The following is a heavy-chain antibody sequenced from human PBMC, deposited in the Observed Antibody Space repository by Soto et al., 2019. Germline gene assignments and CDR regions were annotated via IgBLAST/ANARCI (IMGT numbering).Heavy chain of an antibody. D-gene: IGHD6-19*01. J-gene: IGHJ3*02. Sequence: HVQLVESGGGLVKPGGSLRLSCAASGFSFSVYYMTWIRQAPGSGLEWISSIDRNGDIVYYADSVKGRFTISRDYAKSSLYLQMDSLRDDDTAVYYCVRERAGTRAFPHNTFDIWCQGTMVTVAS. V-gene: IGHV3-11*01. CDR2: IDRNGDIV. CDR3: VRERAGTRAFPHNTFDI. CDR1: GFSFSVYY.